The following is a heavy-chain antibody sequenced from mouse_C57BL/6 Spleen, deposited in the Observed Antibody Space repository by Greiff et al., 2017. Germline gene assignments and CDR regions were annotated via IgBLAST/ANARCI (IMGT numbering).Heavy chain of an antibody. J-gene: IGHJ2*01. CDR2: INPNNGGT. CDR3: ARKGIYYGTDFDY. D-gene: IGHD2-1*01. CDR1: GYTFTDYN. V-gene: IGHV1-18*01. Sequence: EVKLMESGPELVKPGASVKIPCKASGYTFTDYNMDWVKQSHGKSLEWIGDINPNNGGTIYNQKFKGKATLTVDKSSSTAYMELRSLTSEDTAVYYCARKGIYYGTDFDYWGQGTTLTVSS.